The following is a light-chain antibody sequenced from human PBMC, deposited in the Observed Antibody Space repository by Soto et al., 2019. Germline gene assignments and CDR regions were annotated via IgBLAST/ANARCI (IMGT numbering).Light chain of an antibody. CDR3: SSYTSRSTPV. CDR2: EVN. CDR1: GSDVGDSSH. Sequence: QSALTQPRSVSGSPGQSVTISCTATGSDVGDSSHVSWYQLHPGKAPKLMIYEVNNRPSGVPDRFSGSKSGSTASLTISGLQAEDEADYYCSSYTSRSTPVFGGGTKLTVL. V-gene: IGLV2-11*01. J-gene: IGLJ2*01.